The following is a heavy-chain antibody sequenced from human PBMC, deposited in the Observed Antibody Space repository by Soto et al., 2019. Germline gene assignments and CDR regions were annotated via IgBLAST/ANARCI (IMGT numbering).Heavy chain of an antibody. J-gene: IGHJ4*02. Sequence: SETLSLTCPVPGGSISSYYWSWIRQPPGKGLEWIGYIYYSGSTNYNPSLKSRVTISVDTSKNQFSLKLSSVTAADTAVYYCARGRIAKYYFDYWGQGTLVTVSS. CDR2: IYYSGST. D-gene: IGHD2-15*01. CDR3: ARGRIAKYYFDY. V-gene: IGHV4-59*01. CDR1: GGSISSYY.